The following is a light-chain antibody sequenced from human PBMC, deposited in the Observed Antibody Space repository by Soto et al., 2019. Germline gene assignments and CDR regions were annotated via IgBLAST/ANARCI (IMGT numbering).Light chain of an antibody. CDR3: QQRSNWWT. V-gene: IGKV3-11*01. Sequence: EIVLTQSPATLSLSPGERATLSCRASQSVSSYLAWYQQKPGQAPRLLIYDASNRATGIPARFSGSGSGTDFTLTISSLEPEDFEVYYCQQRSNWWTFGQGTKVDIK. J-gene: IGKJ1*01. CDR1: QSVSSY. CDR2: DAS.